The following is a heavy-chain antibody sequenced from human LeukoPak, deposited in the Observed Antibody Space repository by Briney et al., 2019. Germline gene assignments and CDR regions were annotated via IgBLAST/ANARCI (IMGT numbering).Heavy chain of an antibody. CDR2: ISTSSTYI. D-gene: IGHD6-19*01. CDR3: ARVTRYSSGWYYPDAFNI. CDR1: GFTFSNYS. Sequence: GGSLRLSCAASGFTFSNYSMNWVRQAPGKGLEWVSSISTSSTYIYYADSVKGRFTISRDNAKTSLYLQMNSLRAEDTAVYYCARVTRYSSGWYYPDAFNIWGQGTMVTVSP. J-gene: IGHJ3*02. V-gene: IGHV3-21*01.